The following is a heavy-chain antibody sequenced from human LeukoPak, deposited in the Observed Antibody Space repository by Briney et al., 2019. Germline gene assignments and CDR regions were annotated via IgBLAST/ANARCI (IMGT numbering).Heavy chain of an antibody. Sequence: ASVKVSCKASGYTFTSYYMHWVRQAPGQRLEWVGWISAYNGNTNYAQKLQGRVTMTTDTSTSTAYMELRSLRSDDTAVYYCARDVRWELPLRHHDAFDIWGQGTMVTVSS. CDR1: GYTFTSYY. D-gene: IGHD1-26*01. V-gene: IGHV1-18*04. CDR3: ARDVRWELPLRHHDAFDI. J-gene: IGHJ3*02. CDR2: ISAYNGNT.